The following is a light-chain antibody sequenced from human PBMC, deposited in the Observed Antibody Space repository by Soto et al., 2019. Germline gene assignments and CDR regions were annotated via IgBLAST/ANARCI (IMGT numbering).Light chain of an antibody. V-gene: IGLV2-14*01. CDR1: RIDIGPYDY. CDR2: EVT. CDR3: AAWDDSVNDYV. Sequence: QSALTQPASVPGSPGQSITISCTGTRIDIGPYDYVSWYQQHPGKAPKLMIYEVTKRPSGVPDRFSGSKSGTSASLAIRGLQSEDEADYYCAAWDDSVNDYVFGSGTKVNVL. J-gene: IGLJ1*01.